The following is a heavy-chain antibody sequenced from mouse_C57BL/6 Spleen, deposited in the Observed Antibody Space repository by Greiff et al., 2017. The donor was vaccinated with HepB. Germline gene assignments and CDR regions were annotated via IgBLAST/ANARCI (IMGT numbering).Heavy chain of an antibody. Sequence: EVQLQQSGPGLVKPSQSLSLTCSVTGYSITSGYYWNWIRQFPGNKLEWMGYISYDGSNNYNPSLKNRISITRDTSKNQFFLKLNSVTTEDTATYYCARELIPYAMDYWGQGTSVTVSS. CDR3: ARELIPYAMDY. V-gene: IGHV3-6*01. CDR2: ISYDGSN. J-gene: IGHJ4*01. CDR1: GYSITSGYY. D-gene: IGHD1-1*01.